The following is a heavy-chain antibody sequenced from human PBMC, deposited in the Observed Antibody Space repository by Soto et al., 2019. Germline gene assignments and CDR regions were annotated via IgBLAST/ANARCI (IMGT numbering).Heavy chain of an antibody. J-gene: IGHJ6*02. V-gene: IGHV1-3*01. Sequence: QVQLVQSGAEVKKPGASVKVSCKASGYTFTSYAMHWVRQAPGQRLEWMVWINAGNGNTKYSHKYQGRVTITRDTSASTAHMELSSLRSEDTAVYYCARGGLALMDVWGQGTTVTVSS. D-gene: IGHD3-16*01. CDR1: GYTFTSYA. CDR2: INAGNGNT. CDR3: ARGGLALMDV.